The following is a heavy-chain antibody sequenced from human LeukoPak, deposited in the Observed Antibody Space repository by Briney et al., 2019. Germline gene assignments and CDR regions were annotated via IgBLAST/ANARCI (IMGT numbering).Heavy chain of an antibody. V-gene: IGHV4-34*01. CDR3: ARGFGYYYDSSDYYLH. CDR2: INHSGST. CDR1: GGSFSGYY. J-gene: IGHJ4*02. Sequence: SETLSLTCAVYGGSFSGYYWSWIRQPPGKGLEWIGEINHSGSTNYNPSLKSRVTISVDTSKNQFSLKLSSVTAADTAVYYCARGFGYYYDSSDYYLHWGQGTLVTVSS. D-gene: IGHD3-22*01.